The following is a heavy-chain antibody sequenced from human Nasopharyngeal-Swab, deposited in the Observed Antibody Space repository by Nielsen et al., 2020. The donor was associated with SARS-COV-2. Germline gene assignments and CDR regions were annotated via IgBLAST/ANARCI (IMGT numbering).Heavy chain of an antibody. D-gene: IGHD1-7*01. CDR3: ARGPLLSVTGTTRWFDP. Sequence: TLSLTCTVSGGSISSGSYYWSWIRQHQGKGLEWIGYNYYSGSTYYNPSLKSRVTISVDTSKNQFSLKLSSVTAADTAVYYCARGPLLSVTGTTRWFDPWGQGTLVTVSS. V-gene: IGHV4-31*03. CDR2: NYYSGST. J-gene: IGHJ5*02. CDR1: GGSISSGSYY.